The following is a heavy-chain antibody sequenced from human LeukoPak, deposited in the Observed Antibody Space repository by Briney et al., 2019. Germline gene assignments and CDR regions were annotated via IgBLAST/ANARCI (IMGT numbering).Heavy chain of an antibody. Sequence: GGSLRLSCAASAFTFNTYWMHWVRQVLGRGLEWVSRINGDESSTNYADSVKGRFTISRDNAKNSLYLQMNSLRAEDTAVYYCALGEPRSPFDYWGQGTLVTVSS. CDR3: ALGEPRSPFDY. V-gene: IGHV3-74*01. CDR2: INGDESST. CDR1: AFTFNTYW. D-gene: IGHD1-26*01. J-gene: IGHJ4*02.